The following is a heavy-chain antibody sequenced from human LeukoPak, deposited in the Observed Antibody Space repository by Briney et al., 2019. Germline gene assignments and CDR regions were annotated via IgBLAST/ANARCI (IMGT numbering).Heavy chain of an antibody. CDR1: GYTLIELS. CDR3: ARVNRAAAGYFDY. V-gene: IGHV1-24*01. CDR2: FDPEDGET. J-gene: IGHJ4*02. D-gene: IGHD6-13*01. Sequence: ASVKVSCKVSGYTLIELSMHWLRQAPGKGLEWMGGFDPEDGETIYAQKFQGRVTMTEDVSTDTAYMELSNLRSADTAVYYCARVNRAAAGYFDYWGQGTLVTVSS.